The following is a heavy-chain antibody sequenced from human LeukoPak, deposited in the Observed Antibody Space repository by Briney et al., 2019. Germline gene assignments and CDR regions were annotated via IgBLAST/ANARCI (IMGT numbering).Heavy chain of an antibody. D-gene: IGHD6-19*01. CDR3: ARDLGTAVAGRSPSHD. V-gene: IGHV1-69*04. CDR1: GGTFSSYA. J-gene: IGHJ4*02. CDR2: IIPILGIA. Sequence: GASVKVSCKASGGTFSSYAISWVRQAPGQGLEWMGRIIPILGIANYAQKFQGRVTITADKSTSTAYMALSSLRSEDTAVYYCARDLGTAVAGRSPSHDWGQGTLVTVSS.